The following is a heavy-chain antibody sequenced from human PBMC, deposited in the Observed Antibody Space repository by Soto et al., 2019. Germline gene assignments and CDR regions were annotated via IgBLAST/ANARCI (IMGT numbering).Heavy chain of an antibody. CDR2: INAGNGNT. Sequence: ASVKVSCKASGYTFTSYAMHWVRQAPGQRLEWMGWINAGNGNTKYSQKFQGRVTITRDTSASTAYMELSSLRSEDTAVDYCARDIPGVVVAARGFDPWGQGTLVTVSS. V-gene: IGHV1-3*01. CDR1: GYTFTSYA. CDR3: ARDIPGVVVAARGFDP. D-gene: IGHD2-15*01. J-gene: IGHJ5*02.